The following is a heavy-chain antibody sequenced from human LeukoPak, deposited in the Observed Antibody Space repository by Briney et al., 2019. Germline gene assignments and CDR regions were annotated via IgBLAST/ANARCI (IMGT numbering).Heavy chain of an antibody. J-gene: IGHJ6*02. CDR3: ARDSSGWSYYYGMHV. CDR1: GYTFTSYD. Sequence: ASVKVSCKASGYTFTSYDINWVRQATGQGLEWMGWMHPNRGNTGYAQKLQGRVTMPRHTSISTAYMELSSLRSEDTAVYYCARDSSGWSYYYGMHVWPHGPTVRVPS. V-gene: IGHV1-8*01. D-gene: IGHD6-19*01. CDR2: MHPNRGNT.